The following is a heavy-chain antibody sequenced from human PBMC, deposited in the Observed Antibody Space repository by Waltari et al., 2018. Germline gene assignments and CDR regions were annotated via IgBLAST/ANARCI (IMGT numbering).Heavy chain of an antibody. CDR2: IIPSISTA. Sequence: QVQLVQSGAEVKKPGSSVKVSCKASGGAFSSYAISWVRQAPGQGLEWMGGIIPSISTANFAKKFQGRVTITADESTSTADMELSSLRSEDTAGYYWSRDKLPYYYDSSGYYYVLDYWGQGTLVTVSS. CDR3: SRDKLPYYYDSSGYYYVLDY. D-gene: IGHD3-22*01. CDR1: GGAFSSYA. V-gene: IGHV1-69*01. J-gene: IGHJ4*02.